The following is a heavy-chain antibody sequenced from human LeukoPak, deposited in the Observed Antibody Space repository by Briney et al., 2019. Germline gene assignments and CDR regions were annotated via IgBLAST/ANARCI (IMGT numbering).Heavy chain of an antibody. V-gene: IGHV3-66*01. D-gene: IGHD3-16*01. CDR1: GITVSSRY. CDR2: IYSGGST. Sequence: HPGGSLRLSCAASGITVSSRYMSWARQAPGKGLEWVSVIYSGGSTHYADSVQGRFTISRDNSKNTLYLQMQSLRAEDTAVYFCATDQVATVGPFGAWGQGTLVTVSS. J-gene: IGHJ5*02. CDR3: ATDQVATVGPFGA.